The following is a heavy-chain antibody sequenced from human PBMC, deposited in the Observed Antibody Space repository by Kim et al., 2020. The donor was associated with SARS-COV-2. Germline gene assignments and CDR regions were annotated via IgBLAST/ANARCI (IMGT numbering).Heavy chain of an antibody. D-gene: IGHD6-13*01. V-gene: IGHV1-2*02. Sequence: QKFQGRVTMTRDTSISTAYMELSRLRSDDTAVYYCASGGIAAANYYGMDVWGQGTTVTVSS. CDR3: ASGGIAAANYYGMDV. J-gene: IGHJ6*02.